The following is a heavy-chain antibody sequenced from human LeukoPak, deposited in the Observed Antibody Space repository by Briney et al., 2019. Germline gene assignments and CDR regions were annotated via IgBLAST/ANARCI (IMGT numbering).Heavy chain of an antibody. J-gene: IGHJ4*02. Sequence: GGALRLSCVASGFTFSNYWMTWVRQAPGKGLEWVSSISSSSSYIYYADSVKGRFTISRDNAKNSLYLQMNSLRAEDTAVYYCAREMATIEAFDYWGQGTLVTVSS. V-gene: IGHV3-21*01. CDR1: GFTFSNYW. CDR3: AREMATIEAFDY. CDR2: ISSSSSYI. D-gene: IGHD5-24*01.